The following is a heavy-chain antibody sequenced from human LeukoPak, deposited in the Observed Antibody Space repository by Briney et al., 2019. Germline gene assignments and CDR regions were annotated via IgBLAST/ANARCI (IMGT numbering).Heavy chain of an antibody. CDR2: IKQDGSEK. CDR1: GITFSSYW. V-gene: IGHV3-7*03. Sequence: GGSLRLSCAASGITFSSYWMSWVRQAPGKGLEWVANIKQDGSEKYYVDSVKGRFTISRDNAKNSLYLQMNSLRAEDTAVYYCAREDSSSWPYYYYYGMDVWGQGTTVTVSS. D-gene: IGHD6-13*01. CDR3: AREDSSSWPYYYYYGMDV. J-gene: IGHJ6*02.